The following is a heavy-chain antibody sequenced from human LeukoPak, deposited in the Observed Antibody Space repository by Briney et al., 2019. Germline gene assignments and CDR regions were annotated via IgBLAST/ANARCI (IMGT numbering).Heavy chain of an antibody. D-gene: IGHD3-22*01. Sequence: GGSLRLSCAASGFTFSSYAMSWVRQAPGKGLEWVSAISGSGGSTYYADSVKGRFTISRDNSKNTLYLQMNSLRAEDTAVYYCAKDSWWYYDSSGSFDYWGQGTLVTVSS. CDR2: ISGSGGST. J-gene: IGHJ4*02. CDR1: GFTFSSYA. CDR3: AKDSWWYYDSSGSFDY. V-gene: IGHV3-23*01.